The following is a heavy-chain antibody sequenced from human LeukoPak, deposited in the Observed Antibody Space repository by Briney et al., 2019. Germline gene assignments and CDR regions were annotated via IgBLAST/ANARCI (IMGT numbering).Heavy chain of an antibody. CDR2: ISWNSGSI. V-gene: IGHV3-9*01. D-gene: IGHD3-22*01. CDR1: GFTFDDYA. Sequence: GGSLRLSCAASGFTFDDYAMHWVRQAPGKGLEWVSGISWNSGSIGYADSVKGRFTISRDNAKNSLYLQMNSLRAEDTALYYCAKGVHYYDSSGALWYYYYGMDVWGQGTTVTVSS. CDR3: AKGVHYYDSSGALWYYYYGMDV. J-gene: IGHJ6*02.